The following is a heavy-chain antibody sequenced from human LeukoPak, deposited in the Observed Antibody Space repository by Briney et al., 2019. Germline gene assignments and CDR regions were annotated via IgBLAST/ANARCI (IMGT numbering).Heavy chain of an antibody. V-gene: IGHV1-46*01. J-gene: IGHJ4*02. D-gene: IGHD5-12*01. CDR1: GYTFTGYY. Sequence: ASVKVSCKASGYTFTGYYMHWVRQAPGQGLEWMGIINPSGGSTSYAQKFQGRVTMTRDMSTSTVYMELSSLRSEDTAVYYCARGSHIVASFDYWGQGTLVTVSS. CDR3: ARGSHIVASFDY. CDR2: INPSGGST.